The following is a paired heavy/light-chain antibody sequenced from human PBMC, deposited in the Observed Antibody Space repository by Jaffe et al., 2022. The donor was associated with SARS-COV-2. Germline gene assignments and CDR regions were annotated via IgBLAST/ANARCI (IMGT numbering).Heavy chain of an antibody. CDR2: ISSSSSST. CDR1: GFTFSDYY. V-gene: IGHV3-11*06. Sequence: QVQLVESGGGLVKPGGSLRLSCAASGFTFSDYYMIWIRQAPGKGLELISYISSSSSSTNYADSVKGRFTISRDNARNSLFLQMNGLRAEDTALYYCARFDQVVYGMDVWGQGTTVTVSS. CDR3: ARFDQVVYGMDV. J-gene: IGHJ6*02.
Light chain of an antibody. Sequence: DIQMTQSPSSVSASVGDRVTITCRASQDISSWLTWYQQKPGEAPKLLIYAASSLQSGVPSRFRGSGSGTDFTLTISSLQPEDFATYYCHQANTFPWTFGQGTMVELK. V-gene: IGKV1-12*01. CDR3: HQANTFPWT. CDR2: AAS. J-gene: IGKJ1*01. CDR1: QDISSW.